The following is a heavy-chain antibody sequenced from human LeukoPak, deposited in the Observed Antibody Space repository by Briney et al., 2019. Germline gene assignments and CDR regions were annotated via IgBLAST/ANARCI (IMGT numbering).Heavy chain of an antibody. CDR2: ISPNSGGT. V-gene: IGHV1-2*02. D-gene: IGHD3-16*01. J-gene: IGHJ6*02. CDR1: GYTFTGYY. Sequence: ASVKVSCKTSGYTFTGYYIHWVRQAPGQGPEWMGWISPNSGGTNYAQKFQDRVSMTRDTSINTAYMELSRLRSDDTAVYYCARERGSLGYYYGMDIWGQGTTVTVSS. CDR3: ARERGSLGYYYGMDI.